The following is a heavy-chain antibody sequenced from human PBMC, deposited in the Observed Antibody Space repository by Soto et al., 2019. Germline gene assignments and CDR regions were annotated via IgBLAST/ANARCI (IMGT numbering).Heavy chain of an antibody. V-gene: IGHV3-9*01. CDR2: ISWNSGSI. Sequence: PGGSLRLSCAASGFTFDDYAMHWVRQAPGKGLEWVSGISWNSGSIGYADSVKGRFTISRDNAKNSLYLQMNSLRAEDTALYYCAKDNSGWSAYYYYGMDVWGQGTTVTVSS. CDR3: AKDNSGWSAYYYYGMDV. J-gene: IGHJ6*02. D-gene: IGHD6-19*01. CDR1: GFTFDDYA.